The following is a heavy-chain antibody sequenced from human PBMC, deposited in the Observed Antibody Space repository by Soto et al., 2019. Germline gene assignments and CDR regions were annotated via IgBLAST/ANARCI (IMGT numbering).Heavy chain of an antibody. CDR3: ANNQIFGVVIIPQNYYYYMDV. CDR2: ISGSGGST. D-gene: IGHD3-3*01. Sequence: GGSLRLSCAASGFTFSSYAMSWVRQAPGKGLEWVSAISGSGGSTYYADSVKGRFTISRDNSKNTLYLQMNSLRAEDTAVYYCANNQIFGVVIIPQNYYYYMDVWGKGTTVTVSS. CDR1: GFTFSSYA. V-gene: IGHV3-23*01. J-gene: IGHJ6*03.